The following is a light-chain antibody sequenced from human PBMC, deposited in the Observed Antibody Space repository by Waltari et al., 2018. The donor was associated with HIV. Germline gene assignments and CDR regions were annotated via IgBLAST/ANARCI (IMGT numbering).Light chain of an antibody. CDR2: WAS. CDR1: QSVLYSSNNKNY. J-gene: IGKJ4*01. CDR3: QQFYTSPLT. V-gene: IGKV4-1*01. Sequence: IVMTQSPDSLAVSLGAWATIKCKSSQSVLYSSNNKNYLAWYQQKPGQPPKLLIYWASTRESGVPDRFSGSGSGTDFTLTISSLQAEDVAVYYCQQFYTSPLTYGGGTKVEIK.